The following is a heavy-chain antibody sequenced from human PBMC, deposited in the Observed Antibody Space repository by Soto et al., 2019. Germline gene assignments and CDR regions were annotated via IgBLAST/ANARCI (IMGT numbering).Heavy chain of an antibody. CDR3: ARDWGNCTGGSCYADYYYYCGMDV. D-gene: IGHD2-15*01. CDR2: ISAYNGNT. Sequence: QVQLVQSGAEVKKPGASVKVSCKASGYTFPNYGISWVRQAPGQGLEWMGWISAYNGNTNYAQKLQGRVTMTTDTTTYTAYMELRSRRSDVTAVYYCARDWGNCTGGSCYADYYYYCGMDVWGQGTTVTVSS. J-gene: IGHJ6*02. CDR1: GYTFPNYG. V-gene: IGHV1-18*01.